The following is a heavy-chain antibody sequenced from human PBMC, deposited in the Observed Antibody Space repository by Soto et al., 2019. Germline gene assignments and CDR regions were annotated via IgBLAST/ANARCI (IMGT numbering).Heavy chain of an antibody. Sequence: SETLSLTCTVSGGSISSYYWSWIRQPPGKGLEWIGYIYYSGSTNYNPSLKSRVTISVDTSKNQFSLKLSSVTAADTAVYYCARAMITFGGVIVPGAFDIWGQGTMVTVSS. V-gene: IGHV4-59*01. D-gene: IGHD3-16*02. CDR3: ARAMITFGGVIVPGAFDI. CDR2: IYYSGST. CDR1: GGSISSYY. J-gene: IGHJ3*02.